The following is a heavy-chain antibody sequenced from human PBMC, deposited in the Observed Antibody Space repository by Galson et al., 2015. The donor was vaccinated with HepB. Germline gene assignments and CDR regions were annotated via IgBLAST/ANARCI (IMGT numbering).Heavy chain of an antibody. D-gene: IGHD1-20*01. Sequence: SVKVSCKVSGYSLTELSMHWVRQAPGKGLEWMGRFDPGDGKTIYAQRFQGRVTMTDDTFTDTAYMDLSSLTSEDTAVYFCAAAPYASNWYGAPSLKTALDYWGQGTLVTVSS. J-gene: IGHJ4*02. CDR1: GYSLTELS. CDR3: AAAPYASNWYGAPSLKTALDY. CDR2: FDPGDGKT. V-gene: IGHV1-24*01.